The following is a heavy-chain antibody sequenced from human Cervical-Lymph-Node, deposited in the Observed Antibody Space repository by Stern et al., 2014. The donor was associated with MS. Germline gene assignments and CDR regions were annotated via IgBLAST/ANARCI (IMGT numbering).Heavy chain of an antibody. J-gene: IGHJ4*02. CDR2: FDPEDGET. D-gene: IGHD3-10*01. CDR3: ATDRGFK. CDR1: GHPLSELA. V-gene: IGHV1-24*01. Sequence: QVQLVQSGAEVKKPGASVTVSCNVAGHPLSELAMHWLRQLPTRGLEWMGQFDPEDGETVYAQQFPGRLSMTEDPSTGTAYMTLTALRSEDTAVYYCATDRGFKWGPGTLVTVSS.